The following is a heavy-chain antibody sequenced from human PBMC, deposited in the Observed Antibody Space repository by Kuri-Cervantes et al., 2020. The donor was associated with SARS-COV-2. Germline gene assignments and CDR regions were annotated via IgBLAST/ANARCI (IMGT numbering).Heavy chain of an antibody. CDR2: IYHSGST. D-gene: IGHD2-2*01. CDR1: GYSISGGYY. CDR3: ARVRYCSSTSCRLGWYFDL. Sequence: SETLSLTCTVSGYSISGGYYWGWIRQPPGKGLEWIGSIYHSGSTYYNPSLKSRVTISVDTSKNQFSLKLSSVTAADTAVYYCARVRYCSSTSCRLGWYFDLWGRGTLVTVSS. V-gene: IGHV4-38-2*02. J-gene: IGHJ2*01.